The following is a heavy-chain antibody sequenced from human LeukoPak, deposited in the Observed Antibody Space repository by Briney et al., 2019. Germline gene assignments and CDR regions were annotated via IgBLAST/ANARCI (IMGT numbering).Heavy chain of an antibody. D-gene: IGHD3-3*01. CDR1: GYTFTGYY. J-gene: IGHJ4*02. Sequence: ASVKVSCKASGYTFTGYYMHWVRQAPGQGLEWMGWINPNSGATNYAQKFRDRVTMTGDTSISTAYMEMTRLTSDDTAVYYCARGVAIPAFRAHFWGQGTLVTVSS. V-gene: IGHV1-2*02. CDR2: INPNSGAT. CDR3: ARGVAIPAFRAHF.